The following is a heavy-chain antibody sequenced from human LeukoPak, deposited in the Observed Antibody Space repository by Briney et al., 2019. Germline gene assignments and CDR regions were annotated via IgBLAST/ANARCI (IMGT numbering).Heavy chain of an antibody. D-gene: IGHD2-2*01. CDR2: IDYSGRT. CDR3: ARASIVVVPAAIFGHNWFDP. V-gene: IGHV4-39*07. J-gene: IGHJ5*02. Sequence: SETLSLTCTVSGDSSSNNIYYWGWIRQPPGKGLEWVANIDYSGRTYYNPSLKSRATISVDTSKNQFSLILSSVTAADTAVYYCARASIVVVPAAIFGHNWFDPWGQGTLVTVSS. CDR1: GDSSSNNIYY.